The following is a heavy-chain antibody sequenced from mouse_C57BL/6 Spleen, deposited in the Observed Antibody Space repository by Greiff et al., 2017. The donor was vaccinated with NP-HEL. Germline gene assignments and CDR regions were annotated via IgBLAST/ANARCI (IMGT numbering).Heavy chain of an antibody. V-gene: IGHV5-4*01. CDR2: ISDGGSYT. Sequence: EVQGVESGGGLVKPGGSLKLSFAASGFTFSSYAMSWVRQTPEKRLEWVATISDGGSYTYYPDNVKGRFTISRDNAKNNLYLQMSHLKSEDTAMYYCARDSGTERYYYAMDYWGQGTSVTVSS. CDR3: ARDSGTERYYYAMDY. J-gene: IGHJ4*01. D-gene: IGHD4-1*01. CDR1: GFTFSSYA.